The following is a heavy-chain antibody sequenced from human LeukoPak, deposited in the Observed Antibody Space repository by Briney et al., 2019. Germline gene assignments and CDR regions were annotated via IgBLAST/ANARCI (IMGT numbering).Heavy chain of an antibody. D-gene: IGHD4-23*01. CDR3: AQEYGGNSGLDY. CDR2: IRYDGSNK. J-gene: IGHJ4*02. CDR1: GFTFSSYG. V-gene: IGHV3-30*02. Sequence: PGGSLRLSCAASGFTFSSYGMHWVRQAPGKGLEWVAFIRYDGSNKYYADSVKGRFTISRDNSKNTLYLQMNSLRAEDMAVYYCAQEYGGNSGLDYWGQGTLVTVSS.